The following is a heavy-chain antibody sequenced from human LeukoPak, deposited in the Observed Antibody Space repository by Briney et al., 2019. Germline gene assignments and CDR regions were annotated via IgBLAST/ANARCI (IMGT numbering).Heavy chain of an antibody. Sequence: GGSLRLSCAASGFTFSNAWMSWVRQAPGKGLEWVGRIKSKTDGGTTDYAAPVKGRFTISRDDSKNTLYLQMNSLKTEDTAVYYCTTGEQYGYAFWSRGYYYYMDVWGKGTTVTVSS. V-gene: IGHV3-15*01. J-gene: IGHJ6*03. CDR2: IKSKTDGGTT. CDR1: GFTFSNAW. CDR3: TTGEQYGYAFWSRGYYYYMDV. D-gene: IGHD3-3*01.